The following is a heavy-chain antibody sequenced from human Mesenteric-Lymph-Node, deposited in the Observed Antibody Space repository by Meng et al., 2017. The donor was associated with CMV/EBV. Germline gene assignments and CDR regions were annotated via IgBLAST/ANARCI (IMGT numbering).Heavy chain of an antibody. CDR2: INHSGST. CDR1: GGSFSGYY. V-gene: IGHV4-34*01. CDR3: ARGSSYDILTGYFDY. Sequence: QVQFTQWGKGRLKPLETLSVTCAVYGGSFSGYYWNWIRQSPEKGLEWIGEINHSGSTTYNPSFTSRIIISVDTSTNQISLNMSSVTAADTAVYYCARGSSYDILTGYFDYWGQGALVTVSS. J-gene: IGHJ4*02. D-gene: IGHD3-9*01.